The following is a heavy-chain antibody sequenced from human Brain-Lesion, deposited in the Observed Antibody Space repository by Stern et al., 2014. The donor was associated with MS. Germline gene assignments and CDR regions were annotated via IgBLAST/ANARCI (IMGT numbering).Heavy chain of an antibody. V-gene: IGHV4-4*02. Sequence: VQLVQSGPGLVKPSGTLSLTCAVSGGSISSSNWWSWVRQSPGKGLEWIGESDHSGSTIYNPSLKSRGTGSVDKSKNSFSLNPRSVTAADTAVYFCARFPASRPHVFDSWGQGTLVTVSS. CDR3: ARFPASRPHVFDS. CDR1: GGSISSSNW. J-gene: IGHJ4*02. CDR2: SDHSGST. D-gene: IGHD6-13*01.